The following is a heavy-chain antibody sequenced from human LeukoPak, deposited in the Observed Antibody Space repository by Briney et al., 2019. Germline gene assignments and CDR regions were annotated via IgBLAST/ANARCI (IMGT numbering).Heavy chain of an antibody. J-gene: IGHJ4*02. CDR3: ARAYGDSSSPDY. Sequence: GASVKVSCKASGYTFTSYGIGWVRQAPGQGLEWMGWISTYYGNTNYAQKLQGRVTMTTDTSTSAAYMELRSLRSDDTAVYYCARAYGDSSSPDYWGQGTLVTVSS. V-gene: IGHV1-18*01. D-gene: IGHD6-6*01. CDR1: GYTFTSYG. CDR2: ISTYYGNT.